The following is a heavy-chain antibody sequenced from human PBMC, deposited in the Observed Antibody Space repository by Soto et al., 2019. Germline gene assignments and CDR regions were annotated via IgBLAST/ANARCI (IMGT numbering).Heavy chain of an antibody. CDR3: ARGALRFLEWSNWFDP. Sequence: GGSLRLSCAASGFTFSSYSMNWVRQAPGKGLEWVSSISSSSSYIYYADSVKGRFTISRDNAKNSLYLQMKGLRAEDTVVYYCARGALRFLEWSNWFDPWGQGTLVTVSS. V-gene: IGHV3-21*01. CDR1: GFTFSSYS. CDR2: ISSSSSYI. J-gene: IGHJ5*02. D-gene: IGHD3-3*01.